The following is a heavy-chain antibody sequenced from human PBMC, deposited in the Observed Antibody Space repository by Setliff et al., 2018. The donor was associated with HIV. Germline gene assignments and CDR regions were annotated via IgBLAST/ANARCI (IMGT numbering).Heavy chain of an antibody. Sequence: SVKVSCKASGGTFINSAFNWVRQAPGQGLEWMGSIIPIFGTGNYAQNFQGRVTITADGSTSTAYMEPSSLRSEDTAVYYCASTWGLDQPDAFDIWGQGTMVTVSS. D-gene: IGHD3-16*01. CDR2: IIPIFGTG. CDR1: GGTFINSA. J-gene: IGHJ3*02. V-gene: IGHV1-69*13. CDR3: ASTWGLDQPDAFDI.